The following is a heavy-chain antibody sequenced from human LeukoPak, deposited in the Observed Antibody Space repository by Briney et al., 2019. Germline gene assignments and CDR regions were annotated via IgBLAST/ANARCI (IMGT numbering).Heavy chain of an antibody. J-gene: IGHJ5*02. CDR1: GYRFTDSY. CDR2: INPSTGDT. CDR3: VSAYDQ. V-gene: IGHV1-2*02. Sequence: ASVKVSCKASGYRFTDSYMHWVRQAPGQGFEWMGWINPSTGDTKYAKMFQGRVTLTTGASINTAYMELSGLRPADTAVYFCVSAYDQWGQGTLVTVSS.